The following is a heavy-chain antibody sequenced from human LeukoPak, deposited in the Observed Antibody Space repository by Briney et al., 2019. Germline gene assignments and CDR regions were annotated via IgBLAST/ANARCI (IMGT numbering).Heavy chain of an antibody. CDR1: GYTFTSYG. D-gene: IGHD4-17*01. V-gene: IGHV1-18*01. J-gene: IGHJ5*02. CDR2: ISAYNGNT. Sequence: GASVKVSCKASGYTFTSYGISWVRQAPGQGLEWMGWISAYNGNTNYAQKLQGRVTMTTDTSTSTAYMELRSLRSDDTAVYYRARDNFYDYGDFPGNDGNWFDPWGQGTLVTVSS. CDR3: ARDNFYDYGDFPGNDGNWFDP.